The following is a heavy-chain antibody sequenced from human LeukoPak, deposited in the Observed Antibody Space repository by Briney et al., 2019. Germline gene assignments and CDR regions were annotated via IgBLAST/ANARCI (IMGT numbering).Heavy chain of an antibody. CDR1: GGSISSGGYS. D-gene: IGHD5-24*01. CDR2: IYHSGST. V-gene: IGHV4-30-2*01. CDR3: ARGGERWLQPFDY. J-gene: IGHJ4*02. Sequence: SQTLSLTCAVSGGSISSGGYSWSWIRQPPGKGLEWIGYIYHSGSTYYNPSLKSRVTISVDRSKNQFSLKLSSVTAADTAVYYCARGGERWLQPFDYWGQGTLVTVSS.